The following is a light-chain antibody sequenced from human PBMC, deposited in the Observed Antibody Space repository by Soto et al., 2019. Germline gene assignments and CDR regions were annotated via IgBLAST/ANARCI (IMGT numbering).Light chain of an antibody. CDR2: LSS. Sequence: ETELTQFPGTLSLSPGERATLSCRASQTIRSTHLSWYQQKPGQAPRLLIYLSSSRAPGIPDRFSGSGSGTDFTLSISRLEPEDFAVYYCQQYDSSPYTFGQGTKLEIK. CDR3: QQYDSSPYT. CDR1: QTIRSTH. V-gene: IGKV3-20*01. J-gene: IGKJ2*01.